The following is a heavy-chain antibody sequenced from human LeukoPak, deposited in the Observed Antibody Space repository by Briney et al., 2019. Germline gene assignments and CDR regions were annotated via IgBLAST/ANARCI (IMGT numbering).Heavy chain of an antibody. V-gene: IGHV4-61*02. CDR3: ARYNTYGPFDY. CDR1: GGSISSSSYY. D-gene: IGHD5-18*01. Sequence: SETLSLTCTVSGGSISSSSYYWSWIRQPAGKGLEWIGRIYSTGSTNYNPSLQSRVTMSVDTSKNQFSLRLTSVTAADTAVYYCARYNTYGPFDYWGQGTLVTVSS. CDR2: IYSTGST. J-gene: IGHJ4*02.